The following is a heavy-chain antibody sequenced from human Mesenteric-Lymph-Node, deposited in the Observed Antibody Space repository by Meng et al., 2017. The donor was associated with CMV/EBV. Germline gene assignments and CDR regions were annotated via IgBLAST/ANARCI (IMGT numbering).Heavy chain of an antibody. CDR1: EFTFSSYE. D-gene: IGHD6-13*01. J-gene: IGHJ6*02. CDR2: ISPSGSTI. CDR3: ARVAPAGRGMDV. V-gene: IGHV3-48*03. Sequence: GGSLRLSCAASEFTFSSYEMNWVRQAPGKGLEWVSYISPSGSTIHYADSVKGRFTISRDNAKNSLFLQMNSLRVDDTAVYYCARVAPAGRGMDVWGQGTTVTVSS.